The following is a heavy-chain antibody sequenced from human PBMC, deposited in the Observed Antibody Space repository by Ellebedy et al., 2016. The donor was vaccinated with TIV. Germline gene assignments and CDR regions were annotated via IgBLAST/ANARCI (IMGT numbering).Heavy chain of an antibody. CDR1: GGSISSYY. CDR3: ARGGGNSAGY. V-gene: IGHV4-59*01. J-gene: IGHJ4*02. CDR2: IYYSGST. Sequence: SETLSLXCTVSGGSISSYYWSWIRQPPGKGLEWIGYIYYSGSTNYNPSLKSRVTISVDTSKNQFSLKLSSVTAADTAVYYCARGGGNSAGYWGQGTLVTVSS. D-gene: IGHD4-23*01.